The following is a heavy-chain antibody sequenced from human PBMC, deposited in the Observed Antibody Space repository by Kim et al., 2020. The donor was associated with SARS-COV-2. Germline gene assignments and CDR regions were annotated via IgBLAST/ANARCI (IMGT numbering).Heavy chain of an antibody. J-gene: IGHJ4*02. CDR2: IKQDGSEK. D-gene: IGHD3-22*01. Sequence: GGSLRLSCAASGFTFSSYWMSWVRQAPGKGLEWVANIKQDGSEKYYVDSVKGRFTISRDNAKNSLYLQMNSLRAEDTAVYYCARDFALYDSSGYYRRSDDYWGQGTLVTVSS. CDR3: ARDFALYDSSGYYRRSDDY. CDR1: GFTFSSYW. V-gene: IGHV3-7*03.